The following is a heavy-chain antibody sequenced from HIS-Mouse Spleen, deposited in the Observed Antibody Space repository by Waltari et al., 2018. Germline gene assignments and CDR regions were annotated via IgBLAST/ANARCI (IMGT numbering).Heavy chain of an antibody. CDR1: GFTFSSYG. D-gene: IGHD1-26*01. CDR2: ISYDGSNK. CDR3: AKDRGSQFDY. Sequence: VQLVESGGGLVKPGGSLRLSCAASGFTFSSYGMHWVRQAPGKGLEWVAVISYDGSNKYYADSVKGRFTISRDNSKNTLYLQMNSLRAEDTAVYYCAKDRGSQFDYWGQGTLVTVSS. J-gene: IGHJ4*02. V-gene: IGHV3-30*18.